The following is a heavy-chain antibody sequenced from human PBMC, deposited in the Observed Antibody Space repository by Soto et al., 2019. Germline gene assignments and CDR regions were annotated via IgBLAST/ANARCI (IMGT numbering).Heavy chain of an antibody. CDR2: ISFDGTNK. V-gene: IGHV3-30-3*01. Sequence: GGSLRLSCAASEFAFSTHAMHWVRQAPGEGLEWGAVISFDGTNKYYADSVKGRFTISRDNSRSTLYLQMNSLRIEDTAVYYCSASRDYNWFDPWGQGTLVTVSS. D-gene: IGHD2-21*02. CDR1: EFAFSTHA. CDR3: SASRDYNWFDP. J-gene: IGHJ5*02.